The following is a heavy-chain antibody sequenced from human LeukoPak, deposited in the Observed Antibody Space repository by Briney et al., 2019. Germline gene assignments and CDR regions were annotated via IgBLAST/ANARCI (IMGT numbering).Heavy chain of an antibody. CDR3: AKDGYSSGWYFDRLLVY. J-gene: IGHJ4*02. CDR2: ISYDGSNK. CDR1: GFTFSNYW. Sequence: PGGSLRLSCAASGFTFSNYWVHWVRQAPGKGLEWVAVISYDGSNKYYADSVKGRFTISRDNSKNTLYLQMNSLRAEDTAVYYCAKDGYSSGWYFDRLLVYWGQGTLVTVSS. D-gene: IGHD6-19*01. V-gene: IGHV3-30*18.